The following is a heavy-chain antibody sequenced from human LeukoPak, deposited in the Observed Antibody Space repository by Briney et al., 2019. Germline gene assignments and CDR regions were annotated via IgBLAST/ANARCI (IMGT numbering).Heavy chain of an antibody. Sequence: ASVKVSCKASGYRFTAYSIHWVRQAPGLGLEWMGWINPNSGDTKTAQNFQGRITMTRDTSISTVYMQLSSLRSDDTAVYYCICSGYFDYWGQGTLVTVSS. V-gene: IGHV1-2*02. CDR2: INPNSGDT. J-gene: IGHJ4*02. D-gene: IGHD3-10*02. CDR3: ICSGYFDY. CDR1: GYRFTAYS.